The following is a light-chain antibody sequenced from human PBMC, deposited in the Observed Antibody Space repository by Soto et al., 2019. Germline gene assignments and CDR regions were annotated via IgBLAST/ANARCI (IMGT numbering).Light chain of an antibody. J-gene: IGKJ5*01. V-gene: IGKV3-11*01. Sequence: EIVLTQSPSTLSWSTGERATLSWRASPSFTNYLAWYQHKPGQPPRLLIYGAFNRAAGIPARFSGSGSGTDDTLTISSLEHEDSAVYYCQQRNIWPPVTFGQGTRLEIK. CDR3: QQRNIWPPVT. CDR1: PSFTNY. CDR2: GAF.